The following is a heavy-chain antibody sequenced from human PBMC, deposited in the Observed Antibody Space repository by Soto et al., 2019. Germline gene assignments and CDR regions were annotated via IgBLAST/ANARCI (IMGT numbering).Heavy chain of an antibody. CDR1: GGSFSGYY. CDR3: AVATHYSPPYYYYGMDV. D-gene: IGHD5-12*01. J-gene: IGHJ6*02. Sequence: SETLSLTCAVYGGSFSGYYWSWIRQPPGKGLEWIGEINHSGSTNYNPSLKSRVTISVDTSKNQFSLKLSSVTAADTAVYYCAVATHYSPPYYYYGMDVWDQGTTVTVSS. CDR2: INHSGST. V-gene: IGHV4-34*01.